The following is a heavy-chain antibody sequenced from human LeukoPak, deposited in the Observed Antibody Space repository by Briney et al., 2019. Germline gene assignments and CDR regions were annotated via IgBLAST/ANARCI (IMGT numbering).Heavy chain of an antibody. D-gene: IGHD3-16*01. J-gene: IGHJ4*02. CDR1: GGSVSSGSYS. Sequence: SETLSLTCAVSGGSVSSGSYSWSWIRQPPGKGLEWIGYIYHSGSTTYNPSLKSRVTMSLDRSKNQVSLKLSSVTAADTAVYYCAGDYGASHRFDYWGQGTLVTVFS. V-gene: IGHV4-30-2*01. CDR3: AGDYGASHRFDY. CDR2: IYHSGST.